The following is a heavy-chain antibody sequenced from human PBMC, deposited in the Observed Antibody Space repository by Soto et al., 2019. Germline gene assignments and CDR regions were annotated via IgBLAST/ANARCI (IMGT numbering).Heavy chain of an antibody. CDR3: AREVLWSRYFDY. CDR2: MSYDGTTK. V-gene: IGHV3-30-3*01. CDR1: GFIFSNYV. D-gene: IGHD2-21*01. J-gene: IGHJ4*02. Sequence: QVQLVESGGGVVQPGRSLRLSCAASGFIFSNYVMYWVRQAPGKGLEWVAFMSYDGTTKYYADSVKGRFTISRDNSKNTLYLKMTNLRPADTGVYYCAREVLWSRYFDYWGQGTLVTVAA.